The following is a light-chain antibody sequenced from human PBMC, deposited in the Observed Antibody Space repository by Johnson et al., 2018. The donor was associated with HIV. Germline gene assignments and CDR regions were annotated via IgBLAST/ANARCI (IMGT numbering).Light chain of an antibody. CDR3: GTWDSSLSAYV. CDR2: DNN. J-gene: IGLJ1*01. CDR1: SSNIGKNY. V-gene: IGLV1-51*01. Sequence: QSVLTQPPSVSAAPGQKVTISCSGSSSNIGKNYVSWYQHLPGTAPKLLIYDNNKRPSGIPDRFSGSKSGTSATLDITGLQTGDEADYFCGTWDSSLSAYVFGTGTKVNVL.